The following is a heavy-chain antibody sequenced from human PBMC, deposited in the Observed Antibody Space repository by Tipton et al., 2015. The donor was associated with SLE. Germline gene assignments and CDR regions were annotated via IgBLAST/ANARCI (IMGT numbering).Heavy chain of an antibody. Sequence: TLSLTCAVYGGSFSGYYWSWIRQPPGKGLEWIGEINHSGSTNYNPSLKSRVTISVDTSKNQFSLKLSSVTAADTAVYYCARVPLYYYYYMDVWGKGTTVTVSS. CDR1: GGSFSGYY. V-gene: IGHV4-34*01. J-gene: IGHJ6*03. CDR2: INHSGST. CDR3: ARVPLYYYYYMDV.